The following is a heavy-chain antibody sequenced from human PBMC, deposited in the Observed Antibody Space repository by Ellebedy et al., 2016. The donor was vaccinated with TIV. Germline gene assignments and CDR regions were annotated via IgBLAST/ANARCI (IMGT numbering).Heavy chain of an antibody. CDR2: ISYDGSNK. Sequence: PSETLSLTCTVSGGSISSSSYYWGWVRQAPGKGLEWVAVISYDGSNKYYADSVKGRFTISRDNAKNSLYLQMNSLRAEDTALYYCAKGGGDVDTAMVDYWGQGTLVTVSS. CDR3: AKGGGDVDTAMVDY. V-gene: IGHV3-30*18. D-gene: IGHD5-18*01. J-gene: IGHJ4*02. CDR1: GGSISSSSYY.